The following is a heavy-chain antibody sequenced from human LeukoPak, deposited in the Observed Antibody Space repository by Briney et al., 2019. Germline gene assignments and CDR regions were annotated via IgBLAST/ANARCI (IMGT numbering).Heavy chain of an antibody. D-gene: IGHD4-4*01. Sequence: SETLSLTCAVYGGSFSGYYWSWIRQPPGKGLEWIGEINHSGSTNYNPSLKSRVTISVDTSKNQFSLKLSSVTAADTAVYYCARGVSNLPYYYYYGMDVWGQGTTVTVSS. CDR3: ARGVSNLPYYYYYGMDV. CDR1: GGSFSGYY. J-gene: IGHJ6*02. V-gene: IGHV4-34*01. CDR2: INHSGST.